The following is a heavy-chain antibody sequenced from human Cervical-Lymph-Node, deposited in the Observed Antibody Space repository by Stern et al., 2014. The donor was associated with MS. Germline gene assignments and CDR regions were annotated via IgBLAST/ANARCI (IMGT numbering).Heavy chain of an antibody. CDR2: IDYSGST. V-gene: IGHV4-59*01. CDR1: GGSISSYY. Sequence: QVQLQESGPGLVKPSETLSLTCTVSGGSISSYYWSWIRPPPGKGLAWIGYIDYSGSTNYNPSLKSRVTISVDTSKNQFSLKLSSVTAADTAVYYCARGATQAFDPWGQGTLVTVSS. J-gene: IGHJ5*02. CDR3: ARGATQAFDP.